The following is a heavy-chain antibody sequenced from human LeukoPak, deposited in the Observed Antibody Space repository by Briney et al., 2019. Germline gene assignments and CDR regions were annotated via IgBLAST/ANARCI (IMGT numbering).Heavy chain of an antibody. D-gene: IGHD6-13*01. Sequence: PGGSLRLSCAGSGFTVSSYSMNWVRQAPGKGLEWLSHISSSSGIRYYADSVKGRFTISRDNAKNSLYLQMNSLRAEDTAVYYCASWAGTAAGFSGPFDYWGQGTLVTVSS. J-gene: IGHJ4*02. CDR2: ISSSSGIR. CDR1: GFTVSSYS. CDR3: ASWAGTAAGFSGPFDY. V-gene: IGHV3-48*01.